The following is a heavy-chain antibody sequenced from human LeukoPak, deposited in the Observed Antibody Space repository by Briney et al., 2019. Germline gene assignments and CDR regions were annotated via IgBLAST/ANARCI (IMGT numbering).Heavy chain of an antibody. CDR3: VRADAKKTAMVDY. J-gene: IGHJ4*02. V-gene: IGHV3-21*01. Sequence: GGSLRLSCAASGFTFSSFEMNWVRQAPGKGLEWVSAISGSSSYIYYADSVKGRFTISRDNAKNSLYLQMNSLRVEDTAVYYCVRADAKKTAMVDYWGRGTLVAVSS. D-gene: IGHD5-18*01. CDR2: ISGSSSYI. CDR1: GFTFSSFE.